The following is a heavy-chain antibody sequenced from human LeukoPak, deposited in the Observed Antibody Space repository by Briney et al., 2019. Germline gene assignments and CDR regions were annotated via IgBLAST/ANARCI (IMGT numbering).Heavy chain of an antibody. D-gene: IGHD3-9*01. CDR3: ARYDILTGALGY. J-gene: IGHJ4*02. Sequence: ASVKVSCKASGYTFTGYYMHWVRQAPGLGLEWMGWINPNSGGTNYAQKFQGRVTMTRDTSISTAYMELSRLRSDDTAVYYCARYDILTGALGYWGQGTLVTVSS. CDR2: INPNSGGT. V-gene: IGHV1-2*02. CDR1: GYTFTGYY.